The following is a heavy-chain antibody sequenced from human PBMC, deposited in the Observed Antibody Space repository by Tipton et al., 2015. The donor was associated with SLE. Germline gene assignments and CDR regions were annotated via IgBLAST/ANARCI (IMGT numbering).Heavy chain of an antibody. CDR1: GGSISSGDYY. CDR2: IHNSGST. Sequence: TLSLTCTVSGGSISSGDYYWSWIRQPPGKGLEWIGYIHNSGSTNYNPSLKSRVTISVDTSKNQFSLKLNSVTAADTAMYYCAREGITFGGVIVSFDYWGQGTLVTVSS. CDR3: AREGITFGGVIVSFDY. D-gene: IGHD3-16*02. V-gene: IGHV4-61*08. J-gene: IGHJ4*02.